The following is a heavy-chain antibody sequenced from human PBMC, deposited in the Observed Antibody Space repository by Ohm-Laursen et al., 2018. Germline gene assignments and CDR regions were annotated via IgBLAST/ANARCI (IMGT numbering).Heavy chain of an antibody. CDR3: AREMTDCSSTSCYNWFDP. CDR1: GGTFTSYG. J-gene: IGHJ5*02. Sequence: ASVKVSCKASGGTFTSYGISWVRQAPGQGLEWMGRIIPILGIANYAQRFQGRVTITADKSTSTAYMELSSLRSEDTAVYYCAREMTDCSSTSCYNWFDPWGQGTLVTVSS. V-gene: IGHV1-69*04. CDR2: IIPILGIA. D-gene: IGHD2-2*02.